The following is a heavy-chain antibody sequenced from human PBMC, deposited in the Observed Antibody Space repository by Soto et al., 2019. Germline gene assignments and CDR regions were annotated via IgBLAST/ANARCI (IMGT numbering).Heavy chain of an antibody. D-gene: IGHD1-1*01. J-gene: IGHJ4*02. CDR2: ISAHNGNT. Sequence: QVHLVQSGAEVKKPGASVKVSCKGSGYIFTTYGITWVRQAPGQGLEWMGWISAHNGNTNYAQKLQGRVTATRDTSTSTAYMELRNLRSDDTAVYYCARGRYGDYWGQGALVTVSS. CDR3: ARGRYGDY. V-gene: IGHV1-18*01. CDR1: GYIFTTYG.